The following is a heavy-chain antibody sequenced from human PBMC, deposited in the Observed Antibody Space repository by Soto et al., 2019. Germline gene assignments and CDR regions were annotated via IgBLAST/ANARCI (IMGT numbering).Heavy chain of an antibody. Sequence: EVQLLEAGGGVVQPGGSLRLSCAASGFTFSSYAMSWVRQAPWKGLEWVSAISGSGGSTYYADSVKGRFTISRDNSTNTLYLQMNSLRAEDTAVYYCAKWGLYSGYGYWGQGTLVTVSS. V-gene: IGHV3-23*01. CDR1: GFTFSSYA. CDR2: ISGSGGST. D-gene: IGHD5-12*01. J-gene: IGHJ4*02. CDR3: AKWGLYSGYGY.